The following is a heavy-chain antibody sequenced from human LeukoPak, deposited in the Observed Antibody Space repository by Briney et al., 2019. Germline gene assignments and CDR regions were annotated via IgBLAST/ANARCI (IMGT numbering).Heavy chain of an antibody. Sequence: PGGSLRLSCAASGFTVSSNYMSWVRQAPGKGLEWVSVIYSGGSTYYADSVKGRFTISRDNSKNTLYLQMNGLRVEDTAVYYCARERWFDPWGQGTLVTVSS. CDR3: ARERWFDP. J-gene: IGHJ5*02. CDR1: GFTVSSNY. CDR2: IYSGGST. V-gene: IGHV3-53*01.